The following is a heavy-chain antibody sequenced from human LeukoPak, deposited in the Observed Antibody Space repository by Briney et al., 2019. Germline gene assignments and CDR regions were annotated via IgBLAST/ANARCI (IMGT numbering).Heavy chain of an antibody. D-gene: IGHD2-21*02. J-gene: IGHJ6*02. CDR2: ISYDGSNK. V-gene: IGHV3-30-3*01. CDR1: GFTFSSYA. CDR3: ARDLIVVVTATLGHYYYGMDV. Sequence: GGSLRLSCAASGFTFSSYAMHWVRQAPGKGLEWVAVISYDGSNKYYADSVKGRFTISRDNSKNTLYLQMNSLRAEDTAVYYCARDLIVVVTATLGHYYYGMDVWGQGTTVTVSS.